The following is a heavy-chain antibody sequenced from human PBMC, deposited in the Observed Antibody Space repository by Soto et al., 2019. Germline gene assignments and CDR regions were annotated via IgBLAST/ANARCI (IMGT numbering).Heavy chain of an antibody. Sequence: SVKVSCKASGGTFSSYAISWVRQAPGQGLEWMGGIIPIFGTANYAQKFQGRVTITADESTSTAYMELSSLRSGDTAVYYCARDLSGRTPLWGQGTLVTVSS. CDR2: IIPIFGTA. D-gene: IGHD5-12*01. J-gene: IGHJ4*02. CDR3: ARDLSGRTPL. V-gene: IGHV1-69*13. CDR1: GGTFSSYA.